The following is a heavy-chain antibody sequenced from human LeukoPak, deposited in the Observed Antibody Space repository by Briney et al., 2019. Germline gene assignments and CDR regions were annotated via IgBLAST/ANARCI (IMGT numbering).Heavy chain of an antibody. CDR1: GFTFSSYA. D-gene: IGHD2-15*01. CDR2: IPYDGNNK. V-gene: IGHV3-30*04. CDR3: ATGPYCRGGTCYLPFDY. Sequence: PGGSLRLSCAASGFTFSSYAMHWVRQAPGKGLEWVAVIPYDGNNKYYADSVKGRFTISRDNSKNTLYLQMNSLRAEDTAVYYCATGPYCRGGTCYLPFDYWGQGTLVTVSS. J-gene: IGHJ4*02.